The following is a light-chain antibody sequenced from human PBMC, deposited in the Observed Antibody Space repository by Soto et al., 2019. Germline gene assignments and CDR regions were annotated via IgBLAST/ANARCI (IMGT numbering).Light chain of an antibody. J-gene: IGLJ2*01. CDR3: CSYAGSYV. Sequence: QSALTQPRSVSGSPGQSVTISCTGTSSDVGGYNYVSWYQQHPGKAPKLMIYDVSKRPSGVPDRFSGSKSGNTASLTIPGLQAEDEADYYCCSYAGSYVFGGGTKVTVL. CDR1: SSDVGGYNY. CDR2: DVS. V-gene: IGLV2-11*01.